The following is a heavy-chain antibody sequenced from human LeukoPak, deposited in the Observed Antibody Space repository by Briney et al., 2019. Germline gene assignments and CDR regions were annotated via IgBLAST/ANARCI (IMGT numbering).Heavy chain of an antibody. J-gene: IGHJ6*03. Sequence: ASVKVSCKASGYTFTNYAMNWVRQAPGQGLEWMGWINTNTGNPTYAQGFTGRFVFSLDTSVSTAYLQISSLKAEDTAVYYCARTGGSGSYYARYSYYYMDVWGKGTTVTGSS. V-gene: IGHV7-4-1*02. CDR1: GYTFTNYA. CDR3: ARTGGSGSYYARYSYYYMDV. D-gene: IGHD3-10*01. CDR2: INTNTGNP.